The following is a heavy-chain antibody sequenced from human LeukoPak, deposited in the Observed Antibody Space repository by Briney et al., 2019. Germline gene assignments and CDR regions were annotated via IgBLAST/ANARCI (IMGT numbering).Heavy chain of an antibody. J-gene: IGHJ5*02. CDR2: MYHSGST. V-gene: IGHV4-39*07. CDR1: GGSISSSPYY. D-gene: IGHD3-10*01. CDR3: ARGPRFGELLWHWFDP. Sequence: SETLSLTCTVSGGSISSSPYYWGWIRQPPGKGLEWIGSMYHSGSTYYNPPLKSRVTISEDTSKNQFSLKLRSVTAADTAVYYCARGPRFGELLWHWFDPWGQGTLVTVSS.